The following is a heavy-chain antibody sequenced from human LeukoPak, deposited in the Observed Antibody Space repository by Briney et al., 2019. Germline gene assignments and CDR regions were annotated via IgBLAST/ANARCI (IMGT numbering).Heavy chain of an antibody. V-gene: IGHV4-61*02. CDR1: GGSISSGSYY. J-gene: IGHJ4*02. D-gene: IGHD1-26*01. Sequence: PSETLSLTCTVSGGSISSGSYYWSWIRQPAGKGLEWIGRIYTSGSTNYNPSLKSRVTISVDTSKNQFSLKLSSVTAADTAVYYCARDISGSYGYYFDYWGQGTLVTVSS. CDR3: ARDISGSYGYYFDY. CDR2: IYTSGST.